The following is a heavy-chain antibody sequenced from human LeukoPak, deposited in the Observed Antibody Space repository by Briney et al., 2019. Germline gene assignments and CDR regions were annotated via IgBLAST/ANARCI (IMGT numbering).Heavy chain of an antibody. CDR3: ARSTPDMVRGVIWEYYFDY. CDR2: IYYSGNT. CDR1: GVSISSSTYY. J-gene: IGHJ4*02. D-gene: IGHD3-10*01. V-gene: IGHV4-39*01. Sequence: SETLSLTCTVSGVSISSSTYYWGWVRQPPGKGLEWIGSIYYSGNTYYNPSLKSRITVSADTSKNQFTLKLSSVTAADTAVYYCARSTPDMVRGVIWEYYFDYWGQGTLVTVSS.